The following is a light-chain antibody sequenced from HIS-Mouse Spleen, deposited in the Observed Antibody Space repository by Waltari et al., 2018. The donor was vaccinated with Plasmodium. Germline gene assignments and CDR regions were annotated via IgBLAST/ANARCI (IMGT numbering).Light chain of an antibody. V-gene: IGLV3-1*01. CDR2: QDS. Sequence: SYELTQPPSVSVSPGQTASITCSGDQVGYKYTCCYQQKPGQSPVLVIYQDSKRPSGIPERFSGSNSGNTATLTISGTQAMDEADYYCQAWDSSTVVFGGGTKLTVL. J-gene: IGLJ2*01. CDR3: QAWDSSTVV. CDR1: QVGYKY.